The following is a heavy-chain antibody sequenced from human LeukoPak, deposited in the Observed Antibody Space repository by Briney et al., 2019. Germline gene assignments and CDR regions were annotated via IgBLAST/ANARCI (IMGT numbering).Heavy chain of an antibody. D-gene: IGHD2-2*01. V-gene: IGHV3-7*01. Sequence: GSLRLSCAASGFTFSNAWMSWVRQAPGKGLEWVANIKPDGSEKYCVDSVKGRFTISRDNAKNSLFLQMNSLRAEDTAVYYCARDGRWEKTPSCWGQGTLVTVSS. CDR2: IKPDGSEK. J-gene: IGHJ4*02. CDR1: GFTFSNAW. CDR3: ARDGRWEKTPSC.